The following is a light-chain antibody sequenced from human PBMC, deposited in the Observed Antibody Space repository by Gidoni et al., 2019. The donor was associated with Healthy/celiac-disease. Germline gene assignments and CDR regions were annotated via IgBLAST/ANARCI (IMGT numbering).Light chain of an antibody. V-gene: IGKV3-20*01. CDR3: QQYGSSPLT. J-gene: IGKJ4*01. CDR1: QSVSSSD. Sequence: EILLTQSPGTLSLSPGERATLSCMASQSVSSSDLAWYQQKPGQAPRRLIYGASSRATGIPDRFSGSGSGTDFTLTISRLEPEDFAVYYCQQYGSSPLTCGGGTKVEIK. CDR2: GAS.